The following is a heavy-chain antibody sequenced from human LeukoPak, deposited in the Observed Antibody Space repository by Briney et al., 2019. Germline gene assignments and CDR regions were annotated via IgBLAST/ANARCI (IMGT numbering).Heavy chain of an antibody. CDR3: ARGFNSMIVVVTPYYFDY. J-gene: IGHJ4*02. CDR1: GGSFSGYY. Sequence: SETLSLTCAVYGGSFSGYYWSWIRQPPGKGLEWIGKINHSGSTNYNPSLKSRVTISVDTSKNQFSLKLSSVTAADTAVYYCARGFNSMIVVVTPYYFDYWGQGTLVTVSS. CDR2: INHSGST. V-gene: IGHV4-34*01. D-gene: IGHD3-22*01.